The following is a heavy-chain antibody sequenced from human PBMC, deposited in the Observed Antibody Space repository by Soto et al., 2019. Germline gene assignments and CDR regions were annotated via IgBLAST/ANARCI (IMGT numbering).Heavy chain of an antibody. J-gene: IGHJ4*02. CDR3: ARDGDYYDSSGYPDY. Sequence: ASVKVSCKASGYTVTSFAMHWVRQAPGQRLEWLGWINAGNGNTKYSQKFQGRVAITRDTSASTAYMELSSLRSEDTAVYYCARDGDYYDSSGYPDYWGQGTLVTVSS. D-gene: IGHD3-22*01. V-gene: IGHV1-3*01. CDR1: GYTVTSFA. CDR2: INAGNGNT.